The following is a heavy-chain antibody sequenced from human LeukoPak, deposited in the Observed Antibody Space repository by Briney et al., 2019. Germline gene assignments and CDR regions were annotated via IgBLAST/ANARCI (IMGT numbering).Heavy chain of an antibody. D-gene: IGHD6-13*01. J-gene: IGHJ4*02. Sequence: SETLSLTCTVSGGSVSSGSYYWTWIRQSPEKGLEWIGNIYYSGSTNYNPSLRSRVTMSVDTSKNQFSLKLSSVTAADTAIYYCAKDFVAAAGRFDYWGQGALVTVSS. V-gene: IGHV4-61*01. CDR1: GGSVSSGSYY. CDR3: AKDFVAAAGRFDY. CDR2: IYYSGST.